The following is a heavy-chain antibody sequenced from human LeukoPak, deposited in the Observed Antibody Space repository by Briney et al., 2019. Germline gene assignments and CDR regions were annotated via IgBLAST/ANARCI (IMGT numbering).Heavy chain of an antibody. D-gene: IGHD6-13*01. J-gene: IGHJ4*02. CDR1: GGSISSGGYY. Sequence: SETLSLTCTVSGGSISSGGYYWSWIRQHPGKGLEWIGYIYYSGSTYYNPSLKSRVTISVDTSKNQFSLKLSSVTAADTAVYYCAREVAAARTFDYWGQGTLVTVSS. CDR2: IYYSGST. V-gene: IGHV4-31*03. CDR3: AREVAAARTFDY.